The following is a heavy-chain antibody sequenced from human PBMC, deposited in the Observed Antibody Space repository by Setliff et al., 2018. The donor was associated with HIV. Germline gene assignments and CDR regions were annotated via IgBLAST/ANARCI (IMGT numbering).Heavy chain of an antibody. Sequence: SETLSLTCTVSGASITSGSFYWSWIRQPAGKGLEWIGRVYTSGTTNYNPSLKSRVTISVDTSKSQFSLKLSSVTAEDTAVYYCARHRGYCSGGSCYFDYWGQGTLVTVSS. CDR2: VYTSGTT. CDR3: ARHRGYCSGGSCYFDY. V-gene: IGHV4-61*02. D-gene: IGHD2-15*01. CDR1: GASITSGSFY. J-gene: IGHJ4*02.